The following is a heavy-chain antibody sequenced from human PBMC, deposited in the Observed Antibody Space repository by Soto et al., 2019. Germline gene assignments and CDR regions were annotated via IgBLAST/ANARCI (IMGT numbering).Heavy chain of an antibody. CDR1: GGSVSSGHYY. J-gene: IGHJ4*02. CDR2: INDSGST. CDR3: ARSGAGSGWL. D-gene: IGHD6-19*01. Sequence: QVQLQESGPGLVRPSETLSLTCAVSGGSVSSGHYYWSWSRQPPGKGLGWIGFINDSGSTSYNPPRKSRVTRSVDASKNQFSLKMSSVTAADTAVYYCARSGAGSGWLGGQGTLVTVSS. V-gene: IGHV4-61*01.